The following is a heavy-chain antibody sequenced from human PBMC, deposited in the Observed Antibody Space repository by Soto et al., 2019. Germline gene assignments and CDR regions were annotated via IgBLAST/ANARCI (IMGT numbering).Heavy chain of an antibody. J-gene: IGHJ4*02. CDR1: GFSITGNGEG. V-gene: IGHV2-5*02. D-gene: IGHD2-2*01. CDR2: IYWADDK. CDR3: EHGYVQLMATFLYFDS. Sequence: QIALKESGPTLVKPTQTLTLTCTFSGFSITGNGEGVGWIRQPPGKALEWLALIYWADDKRYSPSLRNRLTITLDSSKGQVILTMTDIVPADPATSYGEHGYVQLMATFLYFDSLGQGTQVTVS.